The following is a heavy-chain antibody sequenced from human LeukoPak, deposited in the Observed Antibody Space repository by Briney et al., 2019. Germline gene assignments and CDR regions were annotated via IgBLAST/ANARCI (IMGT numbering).Heavy chain of an antibody. CDR3: ARGATEYSSSSCGY. Sequence: SVKVSCKSSGGTFSSYAISWVRQAPGQGLEWMGGIIPIFGTANYAQKFQGRVTVTTDESTSTAYMELSSLRSEDTAVYYCARGATEYSSSSCGYWGQGTLVTVSS. CDR2: IIPIFGTA. D-gene: IGHD6-6*01. CDR1: GGTFSSYA. J-gene: IGHJ4*02. V-gene: IGHV1-69*05.